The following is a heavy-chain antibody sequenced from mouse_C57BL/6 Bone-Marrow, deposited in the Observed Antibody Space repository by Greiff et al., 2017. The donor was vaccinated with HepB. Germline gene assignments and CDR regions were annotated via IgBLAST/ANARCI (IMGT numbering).Heavy chain of an antibody. V-gene: IGHV1-82*01. CDR1: GYAFSSSW. Sequence: VQLQQSGPELVKPGASVKISCKASGYAFSSSWMNWVKQRPGKGLERIGRIYPGDGDTNYNGKFKGKAILTADKSSSTAYMQLSSLTSEDSAVYFCVGLYYYGSGDYWGQGTTLTVSS. CDR3: VGLYYYGSGDY. J-gene: IGHJ2*01. D-gene: IGHD1-1*01. CDR2: IYPGDGDT.